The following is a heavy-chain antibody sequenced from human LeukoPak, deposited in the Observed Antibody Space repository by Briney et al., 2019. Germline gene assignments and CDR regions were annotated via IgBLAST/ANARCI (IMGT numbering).Heavy chain of an antibody. V-gene: IGHV3-30*02. CDR1: VFCFSTYC. CDR3: AKSHVIASYVGDY. Sequence: GASLSLLRGPSVFCFSTYCMRWVRLPPGEGRGWVVFIQDDGTNKYYADSVKGRFTISRDNAKNTLYLQMNSLRAEDTAVYYCAKSHVIASYVGDYWGQGTLVTVSS. CDR2: IQDDGTNK. J-gene: IGHJ4*02. D-gene: IGHD2-21*01.